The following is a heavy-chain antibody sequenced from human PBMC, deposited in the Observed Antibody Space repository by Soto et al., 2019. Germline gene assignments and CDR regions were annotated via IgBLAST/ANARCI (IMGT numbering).Heavy chain of an antibody. CDR1: GFTFSSYA. V-gene: IGHV3-64D*06. J-gene: IGHJ4*02. D-gene: IGHD3-22*01. Sequence: GGSLRLSCSASGFTFSSYAMHWVRQAPGKGLEYVSSISTNGGSTHYADSVKGRFTISRDNSKNTQYLQMSSLRADDTAVYYCVKGEYYYDSSGYYPFDYWGQGTLVTVAS. CDR2: ISTNGGST. CDR3: VKGEYYYDSSGYYPFDY.